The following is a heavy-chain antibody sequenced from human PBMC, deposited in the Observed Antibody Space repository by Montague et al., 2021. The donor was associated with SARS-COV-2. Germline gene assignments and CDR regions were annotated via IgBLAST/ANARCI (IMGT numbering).Heavy chain of an antibody. J-gene: IGHJ4*02. CDR3: ARGVIAAPGYFDY. D-gene: IGHD2-15*01. CDR2: IYYSGNT. Sequence: TLSLTCTVSGGSFNSGAYFWGWIRQHPEKGLDWIAYIYYSGNTYYNPSLKSRVALSVDTSKKQFSLNLTSVTAADTATYYCARGVIAAPGYFDYWGQGTLVTVSS. CDR1: GGSFNSGAYF. V-gene: IGHV4-31*03.